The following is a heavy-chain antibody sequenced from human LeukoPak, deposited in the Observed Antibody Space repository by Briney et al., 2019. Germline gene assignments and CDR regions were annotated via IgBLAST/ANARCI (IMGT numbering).Heavy chain of an antibody. J-gene: IGHJ3*02. D-gene: IGHD3-10*01. V-gene: IGHV4-59*01. CDR2: IYYSGST. CDR1: GGSISSYY. CDR3: ARDRYMVRGVITDLDAFDI. Sequence: PSETLSLTCTVSGGSISSYYWSWIRQPPGKGLEWIGYIYYSGSTNYNPSLKSRVTISVDTSKNQFSLKLSSVTAADTAVYYCARDRYMVRGVITDLDAFDIWGQGTMVTVSS.